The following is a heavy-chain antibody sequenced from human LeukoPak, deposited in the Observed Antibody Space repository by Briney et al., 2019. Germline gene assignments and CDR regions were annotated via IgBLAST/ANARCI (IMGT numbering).Heavy chain of an antibody. J-gene: IGHJ4*02. Sequence: GASVKVSCKASGYTFTSYAMHWVRQAPGQRLEWMGWINAGNGNTKYSQKFQGRVTITRDTSASTAYMELSSLRSEDTAVHYCARVGGWDYFDYWGQGTLVTVSS. CDR3: ARVGGWDYFDY. CDR1: GYTFTSYA. D-gene: IGHD6-19*01. CDR2: INAGNGNT. V-gene: IGHV1-3*01.